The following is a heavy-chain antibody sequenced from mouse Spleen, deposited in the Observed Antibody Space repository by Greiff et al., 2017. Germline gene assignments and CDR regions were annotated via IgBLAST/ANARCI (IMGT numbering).Heavy chain of an antibody. CDR2: IDPSDSET. D-gene: IGHD2-1*01. Sequence: QVQLKQSGPQLVRPGASVKISCKASGYSFTSYWMHWVKQRPGQGLEWIGMIDPSDSETRLNQKFKDKATLTVDKSSSTAYMQLSSPTSEDSAVYYCARYGNEGYWYFDVWGAGTTVTVSS. V-gene: IGHV1S126*01. CDR3: ARYGNEGYWYFDV. CDR1: GYSFTSYW. J-gene: IGHJ1*01.